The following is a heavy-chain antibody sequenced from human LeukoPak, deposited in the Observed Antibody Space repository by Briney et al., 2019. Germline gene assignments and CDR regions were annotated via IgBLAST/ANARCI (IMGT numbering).Heavy chain of an antibody. Sequence: ASVKVSCKASGSTFSSYAISWVRQAPGQGLEWMGRIIPILGIANYAQKFQGRVTITADKSTSTAYMELSSLRSEDTAVYYCARVESSTIPLYYYYGMGVWGQGTTVTVSS. V-gene: IGHV1-69*04. J-gene: IGHJ6*02. CDR1: GSTFSSYA. CDR2: IIPILGIA. D-gene: IGHD5/OR15-5a*01. CDR3: ARVESSTIPLYYYYGMGV.